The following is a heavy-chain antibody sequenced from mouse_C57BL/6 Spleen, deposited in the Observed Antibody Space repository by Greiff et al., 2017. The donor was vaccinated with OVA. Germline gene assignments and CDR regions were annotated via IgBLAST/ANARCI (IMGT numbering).Heavy chain of an antibody. CDR2: INPNNGGT. D-gene: IGHD2-3*01. V-gene: IGHV1-18*01. J-gene: IGHJ3*01. CDR3: ARGGYDGYYVGFAY. CDR1: GYTFTDYN. Sequence: VQLQQSGPELVKPGASVKIPCKASGYTFTDYNMDWVKQSHGKSLEWIGDINPNNGGTIYNQKFKGKATLTVDKSSSTAYMELRSLTAEDTAVYYCARGGYDGYYVGFAYWGQGTLVTVSA.